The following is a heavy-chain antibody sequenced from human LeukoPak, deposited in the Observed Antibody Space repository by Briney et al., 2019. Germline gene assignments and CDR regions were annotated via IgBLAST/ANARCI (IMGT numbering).Heavy chain of an antibody. V-gene: IGHV3-48*03. CDR1: GFTFSNYE. Sequence: GGSLRLSCAASGFTFSNYEMNWVRQAPGKGLEFISYISASGGTTHYADSVKGRFTVSRDNAKNSLSLQMSNLRGEDTAIYYCARGRGASRASNWFDPWGQGTLVTVSS. D-gene: IGHD1-26*01. CDR2: ISASGGTT. J-gene: IGHJ5*02. CDR3: ARGRGASRASNWFDP.